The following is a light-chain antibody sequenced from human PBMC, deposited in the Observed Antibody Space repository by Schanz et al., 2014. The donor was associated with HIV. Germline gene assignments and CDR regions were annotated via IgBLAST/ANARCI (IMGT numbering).Light chain of an antibody. J-gene: IGLJ2*01. CDR2: EVT. V-gene: IGLV2-8*01. CDR3: TSKGDINNFMV. CDR1: SSDVGSYNR. Sequence: QSVLTQPPSVSGSPGQSVTISCTGTSSDVGSYNRVSWYQQPPGTAPKLMIYEVTKRPSGVPDRFSGSKSGNTASLTVSGLQAEDEADYYCTSKGDINNFMVFGGGTPLTVL.